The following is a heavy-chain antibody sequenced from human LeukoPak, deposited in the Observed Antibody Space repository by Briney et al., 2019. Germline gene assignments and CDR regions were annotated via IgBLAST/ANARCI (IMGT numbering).Heavy chain of an antibody. CDR3: AKDKESAGYCSGGSCYRSWFDP. CDR2: ISYDGSFK. D-gene: IGHD2-15*01. Sequence: GGSLRLSCAASGFTFSNYGMHWVRQAPGKGPEWVALISYDGSFKSYADSVKGRFTISKDISKNTLYLQMNSLRAEDTAVYYCAKDKESAGYCSGGSCYRSWFDPWGQGTLVTVSS. J-gene: IGHJ5*02. CDR1: GFTFSNYG. V-gene: IGHV3-30*18.